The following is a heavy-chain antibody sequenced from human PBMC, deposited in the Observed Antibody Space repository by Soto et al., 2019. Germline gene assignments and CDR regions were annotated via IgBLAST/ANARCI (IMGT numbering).Heavy chain of an antibody. CDR3: AREDTAMVGADGYYYYGMDV. V-gene: IGHV1-69*01. CDR1: GGTFSSYA. CDR2: IIPIFGTA. D-gene: IGHD5-18*01. Sequence: QVQLVQSGAEVKKPGSSVKVSCKASGGTFSSYAISWVRQAPGQGLEWMGGIIPIFGTANYAQKFQGRVTITADESTRTADMELSSLRSEDTAVYYCAREDTAMVGADGYYYYGMDVWGQGTTVTVSS. J-gene: IGHJ6*02.